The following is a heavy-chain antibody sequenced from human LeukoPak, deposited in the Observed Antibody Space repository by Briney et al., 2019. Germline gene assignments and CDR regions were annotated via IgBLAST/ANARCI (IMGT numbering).Heavy chain of an antibody. CDR1: GGSISIYY. J-gene: IGHJ4*02. Sequence: PSETLSLTCNVSGGSISIYYWSWIRQPPGKGLEWIEYIYNSGSTNYNPSLRSRVTISVDTSKNQFSLKLTSVTAADTAVYYCVRDRELTYWGQGTLVTVSS. CDR2: IYNSGST. V-gene: IGHV4-59*01. CDR3: VRDRELTY. D-gene: IGHD1-26*01.